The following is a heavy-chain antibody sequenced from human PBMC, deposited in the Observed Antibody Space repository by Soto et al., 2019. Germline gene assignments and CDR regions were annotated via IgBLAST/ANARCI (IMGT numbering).Heavy chain of an antibody. V-gene: IGHV3-74*01. CDR1: GFTFSSYW. J-gene: IGHJ4*02. Sequence: EVQLVESGGGIVQPGGSLRLSCAASGFTFSSYWMHWVRQAPGKGLVWVSRINSDGSRTSYADSAKGRFTISSDNAKNTVYLQMNSLRAEDTAVYYCVRGDGDYYDGNGYLGRHWGQGTLVTVSS. CDR3: VRGDGDYYDGNGYLGRH. D-gene: IGHD3-22*01. CDR2: INSDGSRT.